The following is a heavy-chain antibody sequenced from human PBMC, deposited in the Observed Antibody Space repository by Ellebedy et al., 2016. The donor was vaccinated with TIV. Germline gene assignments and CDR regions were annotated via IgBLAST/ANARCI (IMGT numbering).Heavy chain of an antibody. J-gene: IGHJ5*02. Sequence: MPSETLSLTCTVSGGSISSYYWSWIRQPPGKGLEWIGYIYYSGSTNYNPSLKSRVTISLDTSKNQFSLKLRSVTAADTAVYYCARRNDYGDYINWFDPWGQGTLVTVSS. CDR1: GGSISSYY. CDR2: IYYSGST. D-gene: IGHD4-17*01. V-gene: IGHV4-59*08. CDR3: ARRNDYGDYINWFDP.